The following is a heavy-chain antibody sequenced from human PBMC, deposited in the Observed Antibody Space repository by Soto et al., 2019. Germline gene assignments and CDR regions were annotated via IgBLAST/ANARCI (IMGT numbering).Heavy chain of an antibody. CDR1: GASISSPSHF. J-gene: IGHJ5*02. V-gene: IGHV4-30-4*01. CDR2: IYYSGST. D-gene: IGHD5-18*01. CDR3: ARICGYMTSSEEDWFDP. Sequence: QVQLQESGPGLLTPSQTLSLTCTVSGASISSPSHFWGWIRQPPGKGLEWIGHIYYSGSTYYNPSLRSQITISVDTSKNQFSLKLSSVTAADTAVYYCARICGYMTSSEEDWFDPWGHGTLVTVSS.